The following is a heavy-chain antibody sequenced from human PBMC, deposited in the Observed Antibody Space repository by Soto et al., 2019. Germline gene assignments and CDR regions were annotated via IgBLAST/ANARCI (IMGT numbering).Heavy chain of an antibody. CDR2: TYYRSKWYN. D-gene: IGHD6-6*01. CDR1: GDSVSSNSAA. V-gene: IGHV6-1*01. J-gene: IGHJ6*02. Sequence: SQTLSLTCVISGDSVSSNSAAWNWIRQSPSRGLEWLGRTYYRSKWYNDYAVSVKSRITINPDTSKNQFSLQLNSVTPEDTAVYYCARDRLTWGYSSSGGNYGMDVWGQGTTVTVYS. CDR3: ARDRLTWGYSSSGGNYGMDV.